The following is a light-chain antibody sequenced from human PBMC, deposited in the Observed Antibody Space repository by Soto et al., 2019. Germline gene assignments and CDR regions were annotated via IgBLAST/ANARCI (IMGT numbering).Light chain of an antibody. CDR1: QSISNH. CDR3: QQSLNTPRT. V-gene: IGKV1-39*01. J-gene: IGKJ1*01. CDR2: AAS. Sequence: IQLTQSPSSLSASVGDRFIITFRASQSISNHLNWYQQKPGKAPKLLIFAASTLQSGVPSRFSGSGSGTDFTLTISSLQPEDFGTYYCQQSLNTPRTFGQGTKVDI.